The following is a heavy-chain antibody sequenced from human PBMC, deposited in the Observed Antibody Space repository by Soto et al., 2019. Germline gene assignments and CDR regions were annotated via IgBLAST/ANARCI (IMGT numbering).Heavy chain of an antibody. CDR2: IYSGGST. Sequence: GSLRLSCAASGFTVSSNYMSWVRQAPGKGLEWVSVIYSGGSTYYADSVKGRFTISRDNSKNTLYLQMNSLRAEDTAVYYCAIGTVTETKNDYWGQGTLVTVSS. J-gene: IGHJ4*02. CDR3: AIGTVTETKNDY. CDR1: GFTVSSNY. V-gene: IGHV3-66*01. D-gene: IGHD4-17*01.